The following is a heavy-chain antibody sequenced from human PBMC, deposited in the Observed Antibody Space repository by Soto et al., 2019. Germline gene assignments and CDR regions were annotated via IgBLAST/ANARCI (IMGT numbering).Heavy chain of an antibody. V-gene: IGHV2-26*04. J-gene: IGHJ5*02. D-gene: IGHD6-13*01. Sequence: QVTVKESGPVLVKPTETLTLTCTVSGFSLSNAGLGVSWIRQPPGKALEWLAHIFSNDEKSYSTSLKSRLTFSKDXXKSQVVLTMTNMDPVDTATYYCASTYSSSWYWFDPWGQGTLVTVSS. CDR1: GFSLSNAGLG. CDR2: IFSNDEK. CDR3: ASTYSSSWYWFDP.